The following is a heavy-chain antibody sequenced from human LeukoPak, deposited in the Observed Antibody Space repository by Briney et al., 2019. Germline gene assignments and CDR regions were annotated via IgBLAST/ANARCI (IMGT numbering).Heavy chain of an antibody. Sequence: PSETLSLTCTVSGGSISSYYWSWIRQPPGKGLEWIGYIYTSGSTNYNPSLKSRVTISVDTSKNQFSLKLSSVTAADTAVYYCARHWAGTEAHFDYWGQGTLVTVSS. CDR2: IYTSGST. D-gene: IGHD6-19*01. V-gene: IGHV4-4*09. CDR1: GGSISSYY. CDR3: ARHWAGTEAHFDY. J-gene: IGHJ4*02.